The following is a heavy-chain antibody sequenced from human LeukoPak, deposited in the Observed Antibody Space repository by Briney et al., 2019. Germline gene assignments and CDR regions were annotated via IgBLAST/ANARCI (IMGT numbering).Heavy chain of an antibody. J-gene: IGHJ6*03. D-gene: IGHD1-26*01. V-gene: IGHV1-46*01. CDR1: GYTFTNHY. CDR2: INPSGGST. CDR3: AGSSYYYYYMDV. Sequence: ASVKVSCKASGYTFTNHYVHWVRQAPGQGLEWMGLINPSGGSTLYAEKFQGRIIMTRDMSTATDYMELSSLRSEDTAVYYCAGSSYYYYYMDVWGKGTTVTVSS.